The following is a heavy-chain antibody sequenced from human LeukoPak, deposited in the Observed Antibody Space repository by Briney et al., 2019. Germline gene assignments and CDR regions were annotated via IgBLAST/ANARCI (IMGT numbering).Heavy chain of an antibody. V-gene: IGHV1-18*04. CDR3: ARASDPFDWFDP. D-gene: IGHD3-16*01. CDR2: ISPYNGNT. J-gene: IGHJ5*02. Sequence: ASVKVSCKASGYTFTDSYIHWVRQAPGQGLEWMGWISPYNGNTKYAQKLQGRVTMTTDTSTSTAYMELRSLRSDDTAVYYCARASDPFDWFDPWGQGTLVTVSS. CDR1: GYTFTDSY.